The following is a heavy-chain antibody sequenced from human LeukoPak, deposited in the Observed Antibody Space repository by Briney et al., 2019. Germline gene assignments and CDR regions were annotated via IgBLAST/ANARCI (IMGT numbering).Heavy chain of an antibody. CDR3: ARVRIAVAGKRSGYYGMDV. V-gene: IGHV1-46*01. Sequence: ASVKVSCKASGYTFTSYYMHWVRQAPGQGLEWMGIINPSGGSTSYAQKFQGRVTMTRDTSASTVYMELSSLRSEDTAVYYCARVRIAVAGKRSGYYGMDVWGQGTTVTVSS. J-gene: IGHJ6*02. CDR1: GYTFTSYY. CDR2: INPSGGST. D-gene: IGHD6-19*01.